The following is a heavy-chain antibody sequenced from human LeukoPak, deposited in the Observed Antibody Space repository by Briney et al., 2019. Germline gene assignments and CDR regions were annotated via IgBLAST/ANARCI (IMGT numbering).Heavy chain of an antibody. CDR1: GGSISSSSYY. J-gene: IGHJ4*02. CDR2: IYYSGGT. Sequence: PSETLSLTCTVSGGSISSSSYYWGWIRQPPGKGLEWIGSIYYSGGTYYNPSLKSRVTISVDTSKNQFSLKLSSVTAADTAVYYCARRPPPDFWSGYFDYWGQGTLVTVSS. V-gene: IGHV4-39*01. CDR3: ARRPPPDFWSGYFDY. D-gene: IGHD3-3*01.